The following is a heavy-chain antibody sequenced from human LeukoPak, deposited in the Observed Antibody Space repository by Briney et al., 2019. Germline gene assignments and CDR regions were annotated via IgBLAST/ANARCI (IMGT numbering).Heavy chain of an antibody. V-gene: IGHV3-20*04. D-gene: IGHD4-17*01. Sequence: RAGGSLRLSCAASGFTFDDYGMSWVRQAPGKGLEWVSGINWNGGSTGYADSVKGRFTISRDNAKNCLYLQMNSLRAEDTALYYCARALGFTGDYGDYFDYWGQGTLSPSPQ. CDR1: GFTFDDYG. CDR3: ARALGFTGDYGDYFDY. J-gene: IGHJ4*02. CDR2: INWNGGST.